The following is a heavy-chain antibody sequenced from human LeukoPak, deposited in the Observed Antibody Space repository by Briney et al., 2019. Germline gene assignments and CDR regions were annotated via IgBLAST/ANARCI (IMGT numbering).Heavy chain of an antibody. J-gene: IGHJ6*03. CDR1: GYTFTSYD. D-gene: IGHD5-18*01. CDR3: ARGLRGYSYGDYYYYYMDV. V-gene: IGHV1-8*01. CDR2: MNPNSGNT. Sequence: ASVKVSCKASGYTFTSYDINWVRQATGQGLEWMGWMNPNSGNTGYAQKFQGRVTMTRNTSISTAYMELSSLRSEDTAVYYCARGLRGYSYGDYYYYYMDVWGKGTTVTISS.